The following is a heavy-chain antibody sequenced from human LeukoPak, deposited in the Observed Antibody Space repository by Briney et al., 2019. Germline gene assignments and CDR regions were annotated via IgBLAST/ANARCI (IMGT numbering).Heavy chain of an antibody. D-gene: IGHD1-1*01. V-gene: IGHV3-23*01. CDR3: AKVGSNDLDY. CDR1: GFTFSSYA. Sequence: GGSLRLSCTASGFTFSSYAMSWVRRVPGKGLEWVSAISGSGGSTYYADSVKGRFTISRDNSKNTLYLQMNSLRAEDTAVYYCAKVGSNDLDYWGQGTLVTVSS. CDR2: ISGSGGST. J-gene: IGHJ4*02.